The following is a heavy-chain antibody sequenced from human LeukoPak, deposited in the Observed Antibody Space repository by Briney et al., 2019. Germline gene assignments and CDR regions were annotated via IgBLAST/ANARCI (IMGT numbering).Heavy chain of an antibody. CDR1: GGSFSGYY. V-gene: IGHV4-34*01. Sequence: SETLSLTCAVYGGSFSGYYWSWIRQPPGKGLEWIGEINHSGSTNYNPSLKSRVTISVDTSKNQFSLKLSSVTAADTAVYYCARSADYYDSGGYYFGGQGTLVTVSS. D-gene: IGHD3-22*01. CDR2: INHSGST. J-gene: IGHJ4*02. CDR3: ARSADYYDSGGYYF.